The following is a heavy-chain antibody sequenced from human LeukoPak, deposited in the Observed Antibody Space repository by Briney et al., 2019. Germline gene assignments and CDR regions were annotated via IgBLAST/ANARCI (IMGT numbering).Heavy chain of an antibody. CDR2: IYSSGST. CDR1: GFTVSSNY. CDR3: ASRIATAGSVDY. J-gene: IGHJ4*02. V-gene: IGHV3-53*01. Sequence: GGSLRLSCAASGFTVSSNYMSWVRRAPGKGLEWVSVIYSSGSTYYADSVKGRFTISGDNSKNTLHLQMNTLRAEDTAVYYCASRIATAGSVDYWGQGTLVTVSS. D-gene: IGHD6-13*01.